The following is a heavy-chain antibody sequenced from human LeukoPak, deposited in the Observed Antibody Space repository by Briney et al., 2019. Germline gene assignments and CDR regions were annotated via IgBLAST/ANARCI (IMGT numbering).Heavy chain of an antibody. J-gene: IGHJ4*02. D-gene: IGHD6-19*01. CDR1: GGSFSGYY. CDR2: INHSGST. Sequence: SETLSLTCAVYGGSFSGYYWSWIRQPPGKGLEWIGEINHSGSTNYNPSLKSRVTISVDTSKNQFSLKLSSVTAADTAVYYCARRSLVRLESSGWYYFDYWGQGTLVTVSS. CDR3: ARRSLVRLESSGWYYFDY. V-gene: IGHV4-34*01.